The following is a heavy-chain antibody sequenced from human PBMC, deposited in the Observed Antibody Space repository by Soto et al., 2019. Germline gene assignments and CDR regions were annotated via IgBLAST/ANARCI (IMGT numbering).Heavy chain of an antibody. D-gene: IGHD1-1*01. V-gene: IGHV3-21*01. CDR1: GFTFSGFS. CDR2: ISSSSSHI. Sequence: GGSLRLSCAASGFTFSGFSMNWVRQAPGKGLEWVSSISSSSSHIYYADSVKGRFTISRDNAKNSLYLQMNSLRAEDAAVYYCARERVWPEVHDYWGQGTLVTVSS. J-gene: IGHJ4*02. CDR3: ARERVWPEVHDY.